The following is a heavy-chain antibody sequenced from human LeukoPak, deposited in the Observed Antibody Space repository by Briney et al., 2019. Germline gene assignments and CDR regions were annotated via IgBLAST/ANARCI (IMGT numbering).Heavy chain of an antibody. D-gene: IGHD7-27*01. CDR2: INPNSGGT. CDR3: ARGLDLGRGAY. CDR1: GYTFTGYY. Sequence: GASVKVSCKASGYTFTGYYMHWVRQAPGQGLEWMGWINPNSGGTNYAQKFQGRVTMTRNTSISTAYMELSSLRSEDTAVYYCARGLDLGRGAYWGQGTLVTVSS. V-gene: IGHV1-2*02. J-gene: IGHJ4*02.